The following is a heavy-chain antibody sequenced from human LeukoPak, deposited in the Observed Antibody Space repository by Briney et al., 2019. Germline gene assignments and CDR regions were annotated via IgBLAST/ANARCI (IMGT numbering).Heavy chain of an antibody. CDR1: GDRVSNNRAA. D-gene: IGHD2-21*02. Sequence: SQTLSLTCAIAGDRVSNNRAAWNWNRQSPSRGLQWLGRTYYGSRWYNDYALSVKTRITINADTSKNRISLQLHSVTLEDTAVYYCASSARGDALYNWFDPWGQGTLVTVSS. V-gene: IGHV6-1*01. CDR2: TYYGSRWYN. J-gene: IGHJ5*02. CDR3: ASSARGDALYNWFDP.